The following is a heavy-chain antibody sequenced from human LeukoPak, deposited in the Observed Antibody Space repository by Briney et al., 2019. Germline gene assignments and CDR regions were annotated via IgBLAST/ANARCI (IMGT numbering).Heavy chain of an antibody. Sequence: GGSLRLSCAASGFTFTGYAMNWVRQAPGQGLEWVSTISGTGSITYYADSVKGRFTMSRDTSKSTPSLQMDSLRSEDTAVYYCAKKLLTGSYNWFDRWGQGTLVTVSS. V-gene: IGHV3-23*01. CDR2: ISGTGSIT. CDR3: AKKLLTGSYNWFDR. J-gene: IGHJ5*02. D-gene: IGHD2-21*01. CDR1: GFTFTGYA.